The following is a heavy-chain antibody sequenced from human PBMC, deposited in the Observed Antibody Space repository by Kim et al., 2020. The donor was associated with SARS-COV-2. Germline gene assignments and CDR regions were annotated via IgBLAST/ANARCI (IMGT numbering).Heavy chain of an antibody. CDR3: ARDDYGSGSDAFDI. J-gene: IGHJ3*02. V-gene: IGHV1-18*01. Sequence: AQKLQGRVTMTTDTSTTTAYMELRSLRSADTAVYYCARDDYGSGSDAFDIWGQGTMVTVSS. D-gene: IGHD3-10*01.